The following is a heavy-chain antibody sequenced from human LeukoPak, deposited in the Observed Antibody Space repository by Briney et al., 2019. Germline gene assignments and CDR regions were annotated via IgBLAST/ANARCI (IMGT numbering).Heavy chain of an antibody. D-gene: IGHD5-18*01. CDR2: SYYSGST. Sequence: SETLSLTCTVSGGSISTYYWSWIRQPPGKGLEWIGYSYYSGSTTHNPSLQSRVTISVDTSRNQFSLKLTSVTAADTAVYYCARAGGGYSFDYWGLGTLVTVSS. CDR1: GGSISTYY. V-gene: IGHV4-59*01. J-gene: IGHJ4*02. CDR3: ARAGGGYSFDY.